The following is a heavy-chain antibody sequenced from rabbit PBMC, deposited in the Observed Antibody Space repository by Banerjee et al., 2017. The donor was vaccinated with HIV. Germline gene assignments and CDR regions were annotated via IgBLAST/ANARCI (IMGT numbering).Heavy chain of an antibody. Sequence: QSLEESGGDLVKPGASLTLTCTASGFSFSSSYYMCWVRQAPGKGLEWIACIYAGSSGSTYYASWAKGRFTISKTSSTTVTLQMTSLTAADTATYFCARDLGYAGYAGYGYATTRLDLWGPGTLVTVS. D-gene: IGHD6-1*01. V-gene: IGHV1S40*01. CDR2: IYAGSSGST. CDR3: ARDLGYAGYAGYGYATTRLDL. CDR1: GFSFSSSYY. J-gene: IGHJ3*01.